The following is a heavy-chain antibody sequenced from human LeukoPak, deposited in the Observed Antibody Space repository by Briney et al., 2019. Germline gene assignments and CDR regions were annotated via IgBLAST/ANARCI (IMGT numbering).Heavy chain of an antibody. J-gene: IGHJ6*02. CDR2: INPSSGAT. V-gene: IGHV1-46*01. CDR1: GYTFTSYY. D-gene: IGHD1-26*01. Sequence: VASVKVSCKTSGYTFTSYYIHWVRQAPGQGLEWMGIINPSSGATNYARKFQGRVTMTRDTSTSTVYMELSSQRSEDTAVYYCARATNFYYYYGMDVWGQGTTVTVSS. CDR3: ARATNFYYYYGMDV.